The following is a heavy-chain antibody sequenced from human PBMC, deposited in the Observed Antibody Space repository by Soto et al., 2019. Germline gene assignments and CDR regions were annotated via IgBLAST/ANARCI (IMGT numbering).Heavy chain of an antibody. Sequence: EVQLLESGGGLVQPGGSLRLSCVDSGDTFSSSSMSWVRQAPGKGLEWVSGINASGGTIHEADSVKDRFTISRDNAKITLYLQMNSLRVEDTGVYYCAKALRRADEGGYRNDYEVATYYFDLWGQGTLVTVSS. CDR2: INASGGTI. V-gene: IGHV3-23*01. CDR1: GDTFSSSS. CDR3: AKALRRADEGGYRNDYEVATYYFDL. J-gene: IGHJ4*02. D-gene: IGHD5-18*01.